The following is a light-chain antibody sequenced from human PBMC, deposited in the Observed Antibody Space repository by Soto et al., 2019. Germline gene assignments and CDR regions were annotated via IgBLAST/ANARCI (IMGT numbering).Light chain of an antibody. CDR1: SSDVGGYNY. J-gene: IGLJ1*01. CDR3: SSYAGSNKSV. Sequence: ALTQPPSASGSPAQSVTISCTGTSSDVGGYNYVSWYQQHPGKAPKLMIYEVSKRPSGVPDRFSGSKSGNTASLTVSGLQPEDEADYYCSSYAGSNKSVFGTGTKVTVL. CDR2: EVS. V-gene: IGLV2-8*01.